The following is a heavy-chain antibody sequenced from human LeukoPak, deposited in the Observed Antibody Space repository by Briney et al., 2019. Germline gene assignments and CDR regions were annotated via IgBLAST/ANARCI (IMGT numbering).Heavy chain of an antibody. D-gene: IGHD3-10*01. CDR1: GFTFSSYA. Sequence: GGSLRLSCAASGFTFSSYAMSWVRQAPGKGLEWVSAISGSGGSTYYADSVKGRFTISRGNSKNTVYLQMNSLRAEDTAVYYCAKGRYYPKDFFDYWGQGTLVTVSS. CDR2: ISGSGGST. V-gene: IGHV3-23*01. J-gene: IGHJ4*02. CDR3: AKGRYYPKDFFDY.